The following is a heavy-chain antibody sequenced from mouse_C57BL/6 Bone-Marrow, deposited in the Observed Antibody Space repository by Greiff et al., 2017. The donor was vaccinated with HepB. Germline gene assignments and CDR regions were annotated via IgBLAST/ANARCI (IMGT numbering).Heavy chain of an antibody. Sequence: EVKLMESGPGLVKPSQSLSLTCSVTGYSITSGYYWNWIRQFPGNKLEWMGYISYDGSNNYNPSLKNRSSITRDTSKNQFFLKLNSVTTEDTATYYCARSGLRSRFAYWGQGTLVTVSA. CDR1: GYSITSGYY. CDR2: ISYDGSN. J-gene: IGHJ3*01. D-gene: IGHD1-1*01. V-gene: IGHV3-6*01. CDR3: ARSGLRSRFAY.